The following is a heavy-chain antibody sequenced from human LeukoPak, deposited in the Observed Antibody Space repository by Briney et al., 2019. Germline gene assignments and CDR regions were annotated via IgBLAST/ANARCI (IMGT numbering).Heavy chain of an antibody. D-gene: IGHD6-19*01. CDR3: AKDRKIAVAGTVGDS. V-gene: IGHV3-23*01. CDR2: ISGSGDST. J-gene: IGHJ4*02. Sequence: GGSLRLSCAASGFTFSSYAMSWVRQAPGKGLEWVSTISGSGDSTYYADSVKGRFTISRDNSKNTLYLQTNSLRAEDTAIYYCAKDRKIAVAGTVGDSWGQGTLVTVSS. CDR1: GFTFSSYA.